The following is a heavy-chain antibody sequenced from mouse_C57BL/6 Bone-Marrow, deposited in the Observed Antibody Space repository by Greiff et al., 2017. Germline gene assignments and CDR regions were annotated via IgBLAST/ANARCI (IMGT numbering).Heavy chain of an antibody. V-gene: IGHV1-7*01. D-gene: IGHD2-12*01. CDR3: ARLRY. J-gene: IGHJ4*01. CDR2: INPSSGYT. Sequence: QVQLKQSGAELAKPGASVKLSCKASGYTFTSYWMHWVKQRPGQGLEWIGYINPSSGYTKYNQKFKDKATLNADKASSTAYMQLSSLTYEDSAVYYCARLRYWGQGTSVTVSS. CDR1: GYTFTSYW.